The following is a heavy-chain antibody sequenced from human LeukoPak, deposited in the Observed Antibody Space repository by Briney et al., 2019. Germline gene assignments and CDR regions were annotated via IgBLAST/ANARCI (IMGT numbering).Heavy chain of an antibody. Sequence: PGGSLRLSCAASGFTFSGSAMHWVRQASGKGLEWVGRIRSKANSYATAYAASVKGRFTISRDDSKNTAHLQMNSLKTEDTAVYYCTRSGYDFWSGYSPPNFDYWGQGTLVTVSS. D-gene: IGHD3-3*01. CDR1: GFTFSGSA. V-gene: IGHV3-73*01. CDR2: IRSKANSYAT. J-gene: IGHJ4*02. CDR3: TRSGYDFWSGYSPPNFDY.